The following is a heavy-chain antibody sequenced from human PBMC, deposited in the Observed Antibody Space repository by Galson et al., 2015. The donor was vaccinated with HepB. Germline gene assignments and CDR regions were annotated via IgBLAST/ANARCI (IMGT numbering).Heavy chain of an antibody. V-gene: IGHV1-2*02. D-gene: IGHD4-11*01. J-gene: IGHJ6*03. Sequence: SVKVSCKASGYTFTGYYMHWVRQAPGQGLEWMGWINPNSGGTNYAQKFQGRVTMTRDTSISTAYMELSRLRSDDTAVYYCARAISPRHDYRSNYYYYYMDVWGKGTTVTVSS. CDR3: ARAISPRHDYRSNYYYYYMDV. CDR1: GYTFTGYY. CDR2: INPNSGGT.